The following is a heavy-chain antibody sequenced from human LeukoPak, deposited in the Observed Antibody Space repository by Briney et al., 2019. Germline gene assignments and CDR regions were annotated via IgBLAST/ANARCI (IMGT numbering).Heavy chain of an antibody. J-gene: IGHJ4*02. CDR3: AKDRLLNCRGDCYIFDY. Sequence: ETLSLTCTVSGGSISISSYYWGWIRQPPGKGLEWVSSISGSGDSTYYADSVKGRFTISRDNSKNTLYLQMNSLRAEDTAVYYCAKDRLLNCRGDCYIFDYWGQGTVVTVSS. CDR1: GGSISISSYY. D-gene: IGHD2-21*02. CDR2: ISGSGDST. V-gene: IGHV3-23*01.